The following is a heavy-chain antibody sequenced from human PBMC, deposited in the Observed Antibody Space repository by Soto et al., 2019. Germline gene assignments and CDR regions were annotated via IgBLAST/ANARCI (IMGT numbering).Heavy chain of an antibody. CDR2: ISYDGSNK. V-gene: IGHV3-30*18. Sequence: GGSLRLSCAASGFTFSSYGMHWVRQAPGKGLEWVAVISYDGSNKYYADSVKGRFTISRDNSKNTLYLQMNSLRAEDTAVYYCAKKRYSGSYVWFDPWGQGTLVTVSS. CDR1: GFTFSSYG. CDR3: AKKRYSGSYVWFDP. D-gene: IGHD1-26*01. J-gene: IGHJ5*02.